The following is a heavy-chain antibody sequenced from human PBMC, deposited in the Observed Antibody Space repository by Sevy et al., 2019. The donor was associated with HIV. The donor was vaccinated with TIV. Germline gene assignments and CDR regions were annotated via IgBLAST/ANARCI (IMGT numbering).Heavy chain of an antibody. Sequence: GGSLRLSCAASGFPVSSNYMSWVRQAPGKGLEWVSTLIGGGSRTYDADSVTGRFTISRDNSRNTLYLQMNSLRAEDTAVYYCAKRRVQSGLSGGGANYGWDVCGQGTTVTVSS. CDR2: LIGGGSRT. CDR1: GFPVSSNY. V-gene: IGHV3-23*01. D-gene: IGHD2-8*02. J-gene: IGHJ6*02. CDR3: AKRRVQSGLSGGGANYGWDV.